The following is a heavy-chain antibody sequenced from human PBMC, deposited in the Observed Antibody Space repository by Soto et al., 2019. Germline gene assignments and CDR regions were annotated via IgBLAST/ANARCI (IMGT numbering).Heavy chain of an antibody. J-gene: IGHJ4*02. CDR1: GFTFSSYG. V-gene: IGHV3-33*01. CDR3: AREEVAAAGSAPIDY. CDR2: IWYDGSNK. D-gene: IGHD6-13*01. Sequence: PGGSLRLSCAASGFTFSSYGMHWVRQAPGKGLEWVAVIWYDGSNKYYADSVKGRFTISRDNSKNTLYLQMNSLRAEDTAVYYCAREEVAAAGSAPIDYWGQGTLVTVSS.